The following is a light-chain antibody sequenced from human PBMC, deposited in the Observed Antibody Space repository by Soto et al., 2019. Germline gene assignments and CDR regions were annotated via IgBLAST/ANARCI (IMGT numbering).Light chain of an antibody. CDR1: QSVLYSSNNKNY. V-gene: IGKV4-1*01. J-gene: IGKJ3*01. CDR3: HQYYSTPIT. Sequence: DIVMTQSPDSLAVSLGARATINCKSSQSVLYSSNNKNYLAWYQQKPGQPPKLLIYWASTRESGVPDRFSGSGSGTDFTLTISSLQAEDVAVYYCHQYYSTPITFGPGTKVDIK. CDR2: WAS.